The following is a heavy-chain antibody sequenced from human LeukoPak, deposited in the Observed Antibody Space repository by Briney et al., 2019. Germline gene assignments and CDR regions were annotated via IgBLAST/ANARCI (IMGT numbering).Heavy chain of an antibody. V-gene: IGHV4-39*01. CDR1: GGSISRSSYN. D-gene: IGHD3-3*01. J-gene: IGHJ5*02. CDR2: IYYSART. CDR3: ARIITYYDFSCWFDP. Sequence: SETLSLTCSASGGSISRSSYNWGWIRQPPGKGLEWNGSIYYSARTYYNPSLNSRVTISVDTSKHQFSLQISSVTAADTAVYYCARIITYYDFSCWFDPWGQGTLVTVSS.